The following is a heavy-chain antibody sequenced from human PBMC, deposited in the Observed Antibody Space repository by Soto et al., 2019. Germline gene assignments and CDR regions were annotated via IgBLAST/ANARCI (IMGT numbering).Heavy chain of an antibody. V-gene: IGHV4-31*02. D-gene: IGHD2-15*01. Sequence: PSETLSLPCTVSGGSNRSGSYYWSWIHQHPGRGLEWIGHIYYSGSTFYNSSLKSRVTISVDTSKNQFSLKLSYVTAAHTDVYYCTRVYCTGGSCYRLGYWGKGPLVTISS. CDR3: TRVYCTGGSCYRLGY. J-gene: IGHJ4*02. CDR1: GGSNRSGSYY. CDR2: IYYSGST.